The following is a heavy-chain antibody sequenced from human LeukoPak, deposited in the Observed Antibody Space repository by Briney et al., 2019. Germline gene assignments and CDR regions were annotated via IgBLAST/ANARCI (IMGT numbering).Heavy chain of an antibody. D-gene: IGHD6-19*01. V-gene: IGHV3-30*03. CDR1: GFTFSSYS. CDR2: ISYDGSNK. Sequence: SGGSLRLSCAASGFTFSSYSMHWVRQGPGKGLEWVAVISYDGSNKYYADSVKGRFTISRDNSKNTLYLQMNSLRAEDTAVYYCARILDSAWGELGYWGQGSLVTVSS. J-gene: IGHJ4*02. CDR3: ARILDSAWGELGY.